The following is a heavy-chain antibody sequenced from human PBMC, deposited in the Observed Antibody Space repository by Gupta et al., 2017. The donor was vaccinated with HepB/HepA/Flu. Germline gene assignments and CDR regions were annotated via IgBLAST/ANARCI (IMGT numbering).Heavy chain of an antibody. CDR1: GFALSDYG. CDR2: ISYDGFNK. Sequence: QVQLVESGGGVVQPGRSPRLSCAVSGFALSDYGMHWVRQAPGKGLEWVAVISYDGFNKYYADSVKGRFTISRDSSKNTLYLQMNGLRPEDTAVYYCAKDKFPGDSRVPLNYWGQGTLLTVSS. CDR3: AKDKFPGDSRVPLNY. V-gene: IGHV3-30*18. J-gene: IGHJ4*02. D-gene: IGHD4-17*01.